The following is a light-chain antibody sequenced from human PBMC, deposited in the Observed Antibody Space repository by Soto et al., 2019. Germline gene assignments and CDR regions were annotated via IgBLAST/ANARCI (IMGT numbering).Light chain of an antibody. J-gene: IGKJ5*01. CDR3: QHAHSFPIT. CDR2: AAS. V-gene: IGKV1D-12*01. CDR1: QGVSGW. Sequence: DIQMTQSPSSVSASVGDGVTITCRASQGVSGWLAWYQQKPGKAPKLLIYAASSLQSGVPSRFSGSGSGTDFTLTINSLQPEDFATYYCQHAHSFPITFGQGTRLEIK.